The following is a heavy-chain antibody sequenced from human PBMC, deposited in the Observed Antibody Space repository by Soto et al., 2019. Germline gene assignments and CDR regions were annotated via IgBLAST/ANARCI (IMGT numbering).Heavy chain of an antibody. CDR1: GGSFSGYY. V-gene: IGHV4-34*01. CDR2: INHSGST. D-gene: IGHD3-22*01. J-gene: IGHJ4*02. CDR3: ARPQTYYYDSSGYSHFDY. Sequence: SETLSLTCAVYGGSFSGYYWSWIRQPPGKGLEWIGEINHSGSTNYNPSLKSRVTISVDTSKNQFSLKLSSVTAADTAVYYCARPQTYYYDSSGYSHFDYWGQGTLVTVSS.